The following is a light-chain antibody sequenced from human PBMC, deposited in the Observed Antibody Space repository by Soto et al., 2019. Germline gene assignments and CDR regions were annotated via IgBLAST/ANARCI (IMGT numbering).Light chain of an antibody. V-gene: IGLV2-11*01. CDR3: CSYAGRYTNVI. Sequence: QSVLTQPRSVSGSPGQSVTISCTGTSSDVGGYDYVSWYQQHPGKAPKLMIYDVTKRPSGVPDRFSGSKSGNTASLTISGLLAEDEADYYCCSYAGRYTNVIFGGGTKVTVL. CDR2: DVT. CDR1: SSDVGGYDY. J-gene: IGLJ2*01.